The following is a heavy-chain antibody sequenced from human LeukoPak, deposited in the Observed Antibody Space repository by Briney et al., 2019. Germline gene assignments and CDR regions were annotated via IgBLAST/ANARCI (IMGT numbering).Heavy chain of an antibody. Sequence: SSETLSLTCTVSAASIRSNHWSWIRQPPGKGLEWVGYIYSTGSTSYNPSLKSRVTISVDTSKNQFSLNLTSVTAADTAVYYCARRFYYDGHHDSWGQGTLVTVSS. CDR3: ARRFYYDGHHDS. CDR1: AASIRSNH. J-gene: IGHJ4*02. CDR2: IYSTGST. V-gene: IGHV4-59*08. D-gene: IGHD3-22*01.